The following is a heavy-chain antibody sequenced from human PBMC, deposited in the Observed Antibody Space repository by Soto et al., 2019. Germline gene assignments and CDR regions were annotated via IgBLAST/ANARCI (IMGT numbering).Heavy chain of an antibody. J-gene: IGHJ6*02. D-gene: IGHD3-22*01. Sequence: PGGSLRLSCAASGFTFSSYAMSWVRQAPGKGLEWVSAISGSGGSTYYADSVKGRFTISRDNSKNTLYLQMNSLRAEDTAVYYCAKVFGSSGYRRRVDVWGQGTTVTVSS. V-gene: IGHV3-23*01. CDR3: AKVFGSSGYRRRVDV. CDR1: GFTFSSYA. CDR2: ISGSGGST.